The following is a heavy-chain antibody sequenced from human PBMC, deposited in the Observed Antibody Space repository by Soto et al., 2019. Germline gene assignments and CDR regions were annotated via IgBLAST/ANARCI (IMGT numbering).Heavy chain of an antibody. V-gene: IGHV1-18*01. D-gene: IGHD1-26*01. CDR2: ISAYNGNT. J-gene: IGHJ6*02. CDR3: ARGGSGSLKVYYYYYYGMDV. CDR1: GYTFTSYG. Sequence: QVQLVQSGAEVKKPGASVKVSCKASGYTFTSYGISWVRQAPGQGLEWMGWISAYNGNTNYAQKLQGRVTMTTDTSTSTAYMELRSLSSDDTAVYYCARGGSGSLKVYYYYYYGMDVWGQGTTVTVSS.